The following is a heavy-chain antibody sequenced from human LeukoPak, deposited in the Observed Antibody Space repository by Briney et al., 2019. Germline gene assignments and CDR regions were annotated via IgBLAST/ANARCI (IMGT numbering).Heavy chain of an antibody. D-gene: IGHD3-10*01. CDR1: GFTFSRYW. CDR3: AREVSLLWFGESASWFDP. CDR2: IKQDGSEK. V-gene: IGHV3-7*04. Sequence: PGGSLRLSCAASGFTFSRYWMTWVRQAPGKGLEWVANIKQDGSEKYYVDSVKGRFTISRDNAKNSLYLQMNSLRAEDTAVYYCAREVSLLWFGESASWFDPWGQGTLVTVSS. J-gene: IGHJ5*02.